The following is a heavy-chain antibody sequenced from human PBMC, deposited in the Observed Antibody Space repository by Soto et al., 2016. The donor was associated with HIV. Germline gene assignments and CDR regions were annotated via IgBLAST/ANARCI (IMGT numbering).Heavy chain of an antibody. CDR2: IIPMHAIA. Sequence: QVQLVQSGAEVKKPGSSVKVSCTASGGTFSSYAISWVRQAPGQGLEWMGGIIPMHAIANYAQKFQGRVTITADKSTSTAYMELSSLRSEDTAVYYCAGGSYQLLLYYYYYYTDVWGKGTTVTVSS. J-gene: IGHJ6*03. D-gene: IGHD2-2*01. CDR3: AGGSYQLLLYYYYYYTDV. V-gene: IGHV1-69*04. CDR1: GGTFSSYA.